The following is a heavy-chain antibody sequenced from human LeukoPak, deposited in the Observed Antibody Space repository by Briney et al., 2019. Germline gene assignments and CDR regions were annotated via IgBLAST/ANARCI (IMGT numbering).Heavy chain of an antibody. Sequence: PGESLKISCKGSGYSFTSYWIGWVRQMPGKGLEWMGWISAYNGNTNYAQKLQGRVTMTTDTSTSTAYMELRSLRSDDTAVYYCAGGLEDIVVVPAAILGYWGQGTLVTVSS. CDR2: ISAYNGNT. V-gene: IGHV1-18*04. CDR1: GYSFTSYW. CDR3: AGGLEDIVVVPAAILGY. D-gene: IGHD2-2*01. J-gene: IGHJ4*02.